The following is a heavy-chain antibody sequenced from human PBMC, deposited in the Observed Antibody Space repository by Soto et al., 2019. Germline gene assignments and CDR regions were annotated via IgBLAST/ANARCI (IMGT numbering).Heavy chain of an antibody. D-gene: IGHD6-13*01. CDR1: GFTFSSYA. CDR3: VKTGGIAAAGPFDY. CDR2: ISSNGGST. J-gene: IGHJ4*02. V-gene: IGHV3-64D*06. Sequence: GSLRLSCSASGFTFSSYAMHWVRQAPGKGLEYVSAISSNGGSTYYADSVKGRFTISRDNSKNTLYLQMSSLRAEDTAVYYCVKTGGIAAAGPFDYWGQGTLVTVSS.